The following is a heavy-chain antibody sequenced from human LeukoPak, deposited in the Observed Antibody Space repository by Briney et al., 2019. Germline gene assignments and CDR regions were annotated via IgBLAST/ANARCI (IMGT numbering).Heavy chain of an antibody. CDR2: IIPIFGTA. V-gene: IGHV1-69*13. J-gene: IGHJ4*02. CDR1: GGTFSSYA. D-gene: IGHD4-11*01. Sequence: SVKVSCKASGGTFSSYAISWVRQAPGQGLEWMGGIIPIFGTANYAQKFQGRVTITADESTSTAYMELCSLRSEDTAVYYCATSLSYSNYFPTDYWGQGTLVTVSS. CDR3: ATSLSYSNYFPTDY.